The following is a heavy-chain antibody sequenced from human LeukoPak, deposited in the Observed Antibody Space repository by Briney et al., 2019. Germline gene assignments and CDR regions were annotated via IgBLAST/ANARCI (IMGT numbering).Heavy chain of an antibody. D-gene: IGHD1-26*01. V-gene: IGHV1-69*05. CDR3: ARSGGSYHRPNFDY. CDR2: IIPIFGTA. J-gene: IGHJ4*02. Sequence: ASVKVSCKASGGTFSSYAISWVRQAPGQGLEWMGGIIPIFGTANYAQKLQGRVTMTTDTSTSTAYMELRSLRSDDTAVYYCARSGGSYHRPNFDYWGQGTLVTVSS. CDR1: GGTFSSYA.